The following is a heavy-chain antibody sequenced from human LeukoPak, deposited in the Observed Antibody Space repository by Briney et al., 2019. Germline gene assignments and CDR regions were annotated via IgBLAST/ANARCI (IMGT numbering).Heavy chain of an antibody. CDR3: AVTTDYYYMDV. Sequence: PGGSLRLSCAASGFTFSSYAMSWVRQAPRKGLEVVLAISGSGGSTYYADSVKGRFTISRDNSKNTLYLQMNSMRAEDTAVYYCAVTTDYYYMDVWGKGTTVTVSS. V-gene: IGHV3-23*01. J-gene: IGHJ6*03. CDR1: GFTFSSYA. CDR2: ISGSGGST. D-gene: IGHD4-17*01.